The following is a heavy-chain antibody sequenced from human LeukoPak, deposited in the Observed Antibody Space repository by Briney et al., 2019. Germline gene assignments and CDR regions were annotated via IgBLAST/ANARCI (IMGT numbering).Heavy chain of an antibody. CDR2: ISDSGRTT. V-gene: IGHV3-48*04. CDR1: GFTFSSYA. Sequence: GGSLRLSFAASGFTFSSYAMSWVRQAPGKGLEWVSYISDSGRTTFYADSVKGRFTISRDNAKNSLCLQMSSLRVEDTAVYYCASWAGNTQSDSWSGPFDYWGQGTLVTVSS. CDR3: ASWAGNTQSDSWSGPFDY. J-gene: IGHJ4*02. D-gene: IGHD3-3*01.